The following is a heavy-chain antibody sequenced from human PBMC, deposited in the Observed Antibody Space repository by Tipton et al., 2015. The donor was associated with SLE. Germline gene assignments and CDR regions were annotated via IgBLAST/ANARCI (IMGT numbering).Heavy chain of an antibody. CDR2: IYPTTGAT. Sequence: TLSLTCSVSGASINRFFWSWIRQTPGKGLEWIGYIYPTTGATNYNPSLKSRGTISGDTSKNQFSLSVRSVTAADTAVYYCASLYSSSFYFDYWGQGTLVTVSS. D-gene: IGHD6-6*01. CDR1: GASINRFF. J-gene: IGHJ4*02. CDR3: ASLYSSSFYFDY. V-gene: IGHV4-4*09.